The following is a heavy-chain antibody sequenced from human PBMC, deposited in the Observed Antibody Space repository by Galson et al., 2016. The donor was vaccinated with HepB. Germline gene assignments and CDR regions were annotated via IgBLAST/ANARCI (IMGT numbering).Heavy chain of an antibody. D-gene: IGHD6-6*01. CDR2: ITGRGNVT. CDR1: GFSFSSYA. CDR3: AQDPQYTTSSRGAFDI. V-gene: IGHV3-23*01. J-gene: IGHJ3*02. Sequence: SLRLSCAASGFSFSSYAMSWVRQAPGKGLEWVSTITGRGNVTYYADSVKGRFTISRDNSKNTLYLQLNGLRAEDTAVYYCAQDPQYTTSSRGAFDIWGQGTMVTVSS.